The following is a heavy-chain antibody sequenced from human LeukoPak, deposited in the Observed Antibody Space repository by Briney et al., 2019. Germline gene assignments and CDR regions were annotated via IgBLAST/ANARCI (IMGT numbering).Heavy chain of an antibody. J-gene: IGHJ4*02. CDR2: IYHSGST. D-gene: IGHD1-26*01. Sequence: PSETLSLTCTVSGGSISSGGYYWSWIRQPPGKGLEWIGYIYHSGSTYYNPSLKSRVTISVDRSKNQFSLKLSSVTAADTAVYYCARDTLVGATYWGQGTLVTVSS. V-gene: IGHV4-30-2*01. CDR3: ARDTLVGATY. CDR1: GGSISSGGYY.